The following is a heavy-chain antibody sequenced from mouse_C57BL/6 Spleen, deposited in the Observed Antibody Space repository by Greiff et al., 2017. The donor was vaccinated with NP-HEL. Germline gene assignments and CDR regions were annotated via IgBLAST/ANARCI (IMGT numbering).Heavy chain of an antibody. Sequence: EVKLLESGPGLVKPSQSLSLTCSVTGYSITSGYYWNWIRQFPGNKLEWMGYISYDGSNNYNPSLKNRISITRDTSKNQFFLKLNSVTTEDTATYYCARESALWFNFDYWGQGTTLTVSS. V-gene: IGHV3-6*01. J-gene: IGHJ2*01. CDR1: GYSITSGYY. CDR2: ISYDGSN. CDR3: ARESALWFNFDY. D-gene: IGHD2-2*01.